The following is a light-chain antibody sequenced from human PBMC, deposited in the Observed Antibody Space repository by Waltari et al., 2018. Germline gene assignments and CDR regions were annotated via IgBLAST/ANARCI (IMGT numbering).Light chain of an antibody. CDR2: GAS. Sequence: DIQMPQPPPYVSASVGDTVTITCRASRGISTWLAWYQQKPGDAPKLLIYGASSLQSAVPSRFSGSGFGTDFTLTINSLQPEDFATYYCLQTNTIFSLAFGGGTKVET. J-gene: IGKJ4*01. CDR3: LQTNTIFSLA. CDR1: RGISTW. V-gene: IGKV1D-12*01.